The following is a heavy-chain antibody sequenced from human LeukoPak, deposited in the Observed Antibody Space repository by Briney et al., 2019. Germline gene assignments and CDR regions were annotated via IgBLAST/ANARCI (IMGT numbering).Heavy chain of an antibody. J-gene: IGHJ6*02. CDR1: GGSFSGYY. CDR2: INHSGST. V-gene: IGHV4-34*01. D-gene: IGHD5-18*01. Sequence: SETLSLTCAVYGGSFSGYYWSWIRQPPGKGLEWIGEINHSGSTNCNPSLKSRVTISVDTSKNQFSLKLSSVTAADTAVYYCASSPQLWLRYYYYGMDVWGQGTTVTVSS. CDR3: ASSPQLWLRYYYYGMDV.